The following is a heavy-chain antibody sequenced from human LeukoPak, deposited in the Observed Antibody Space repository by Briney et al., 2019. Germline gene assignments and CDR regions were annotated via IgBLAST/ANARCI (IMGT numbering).Heavy chain of an antibody. Sequence: SGGSLRLSCAASGFTFSRYSMYWVRQAPGKGLEWVSYISSSNNTIDYADSVKGRFSISRDNAKNSLYLQMKSLRDEDTAVYYCAREDGGKADIWGQGTMVTVSS. CDR1: GFTFSRYS. J-gene: IGHJ3*02. D-gene: IGHD4-23*01. CDR3: AREDGGKADI. V-gene: IGHV3-48*02. CDR2: ISSSNNTI.